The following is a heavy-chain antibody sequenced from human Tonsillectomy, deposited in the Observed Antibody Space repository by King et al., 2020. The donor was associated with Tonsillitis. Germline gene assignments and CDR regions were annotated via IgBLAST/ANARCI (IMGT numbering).Heavy chain of an antibody. CDR2: INLGGDTT. Sequence: VQLVESGGGLAQPGGSLRLSCAASGFTFSVCAMTWVRQAPGKGLEWVSFINLGGDTTSYADTVKGRFTISRDNSKNTLYLQMNSLRAEDTAVYYCASNWGHIHGPDVWGRGTLVTVSS. CDR3: ASNWGHIHGPDV. D-gene: IGHD7-27*01. CDR1: GFTFSVCA. V-gene: IGHV3-23*04. J-gene: IGHJ2*01.